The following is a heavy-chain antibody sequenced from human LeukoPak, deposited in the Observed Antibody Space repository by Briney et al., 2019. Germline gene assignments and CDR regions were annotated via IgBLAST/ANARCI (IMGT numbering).Heavy chain of an antibody. Sequence: GASVKVSCKASGYTFSSYGITWVRQAPGQGLEWMGWISAYKGNTKYAQKLQGRVIMTTDTYTSTAYMEMRSLRSDGTAVYFCARDLTRDGYTWFDPWGQGTLVTVSS. V-gene: IGHV1-18*01. CDR3: ARDLTRDGYTWFDP. CDR1: GYTFSSYG. J-gene: IGHJ5*02. CDR2: ISAYKGNT. D-gene: IGHD5-24*01.